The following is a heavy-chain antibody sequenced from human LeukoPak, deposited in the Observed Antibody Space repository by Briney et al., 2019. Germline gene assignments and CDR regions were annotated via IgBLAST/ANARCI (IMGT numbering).Heavy chain of an antibody. CDR2: IRYDGSNK. D-gene: IGHD2-2*01. CDR1: GFTFDDYA. CDR3: AKVDVLWEGLTSCPGY. Sequence: GGSLRLSCAASGFTFDDYAMHWVRQAPGKGLEWVAFIRYDGSNKYYADSAKGRFTISRDNSKNTLYLQMNSLRAEDTAVYYCAKVDVLWEGLTSCPGYWGQGTLVTVSS. J-gene: IGHJ4*02. V-gene: IGHV3-30*02.